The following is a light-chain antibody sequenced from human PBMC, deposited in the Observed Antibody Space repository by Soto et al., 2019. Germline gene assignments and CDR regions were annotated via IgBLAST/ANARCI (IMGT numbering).Light chain of an antibody. V-gene: IGLV2-23*02. CDR2: EVS. CDR1: TSDVGSYNL. Sequence: QSALTQPASVSGSPGQSITISCTGTTSDVGSYNLVSWYQQHPGKAPKIRIYEVSERPSGVSTRFSGSKSGNMASLTISGLQAEDEAEYYCCSYATPRQFGGGTKLTVL. CDR3: CSYATPRQ. J-gene: IGLJ2*01.